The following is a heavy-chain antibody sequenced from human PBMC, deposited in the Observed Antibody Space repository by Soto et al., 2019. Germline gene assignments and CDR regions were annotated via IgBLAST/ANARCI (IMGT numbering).Heavy chain of an antibody. Sequence: LRLSCAASGFTFDNYAMSWVRQAPGKGLEWVANIKQDGSEKYYVDSVKGRFTISRDNAKNSLYLQMNSLRAEDTAVYYCARDRYSYYDFWSGSLPYYYYGMDVWGQGTTVTVSS. CDR1: GFTFDNYA. V-gene: IGHV3-7*01. D-gene: IGHD3-3*01. CDR3: ARDRYSYYDFWSGSLPYYYYGMDV. CDR2: IKQDGSEK. J-gene: IGHJ6*02.